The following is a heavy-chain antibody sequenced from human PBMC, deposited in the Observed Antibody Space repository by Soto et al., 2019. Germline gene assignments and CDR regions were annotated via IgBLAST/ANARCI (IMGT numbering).Heavy chain of an antibody. CDR1: GFTFSSYW. CDR3: ARGAVAGYYYYGMDV. Sequence: PLRLSCAASGFTFSSYWMSLVRQAPGKWLEWVANIKQDGSEKYYVDSVKGRFTISRDNAKNSLYLQMNSLRAEDTAVYYCARGAVAGYYYYGMDVWGQGTTVTVSS. V-gene: IGHV3-7*01. J-gene: IGHJ6*02. D-gene: IGHD6-19*01. CDR2: IKQDGSEK.